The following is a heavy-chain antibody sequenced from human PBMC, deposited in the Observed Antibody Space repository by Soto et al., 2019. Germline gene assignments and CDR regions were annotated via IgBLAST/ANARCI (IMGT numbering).Heavy chain of an antibody. CDR3: ASGSSSSWYNWFDP. V-gene: IGHV3-11*01. CDR2: ISSSGSTI. Sequence: GGSLRLSCAASGFTFSDYYMSWIRQAPGKGLEWVSYISSSGSTIYYADSVKGRFTISRDNAKNSLYLQMNSLRAEDTAVYYCASGSSSSWYNWFDPWGQGTLVTAPQ. J-gene: IGHJ5*02. CDR1: GFTFSDYY. D-gene: IGHD6-13*01.